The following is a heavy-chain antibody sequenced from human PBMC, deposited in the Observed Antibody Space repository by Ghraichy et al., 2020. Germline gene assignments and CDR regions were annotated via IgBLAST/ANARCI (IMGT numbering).Heavy chain of an antibody. Sequence: GGSLRLSCAASGFTFSNYDMSWVRQAPGKGLEWVSYISSRSSTIYYADSVKGRFTISRDNAKNSLYLLMNSLRAEDTAVYYCARDQYYDILTGYYNYFDSWGQGTLVTASS. CDR3: ARDQYYDILTGYYNYFDS. J-gene: IGHJ4*02. V-gene: IGHV3-48*04. CDR2: ISSRSSTI. CDR1: GFTFSNYD. D-gene: IGHD3-9*01.